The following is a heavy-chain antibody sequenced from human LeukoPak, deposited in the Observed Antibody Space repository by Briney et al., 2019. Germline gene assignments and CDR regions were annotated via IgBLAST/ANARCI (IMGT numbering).Heavy chain of an antibody. Sequence: SETLSLTCTVSGGSISSYYWGWIRQPPGKGLEWIGYIYYSGSTNYNPSLKSRVTISVDTSKNQFSLKLSSVTAADTAVYYCAREITMVRGVIHWFDPWGQGTLVTVSS. CDR1: GGSISSYY. CDR2: IYYSGST. D-gene: IGHD3-10*01. V-gene: IGHV4-59*01. J-gene: IGHJ5*02. CDR3: AREITMVRGVIHWFDP.